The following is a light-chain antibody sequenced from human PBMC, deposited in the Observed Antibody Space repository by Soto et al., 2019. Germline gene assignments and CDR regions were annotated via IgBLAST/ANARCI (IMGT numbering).Light chain of an antibody. V-gene: IGKV1-5*01. CDR3: QQYNSYSS. CDR2: DAS. J-gene: IGKJ1*01. CDR1: QSISSW. Sequence: DIQMTQSPSTLSAFVGNRVTITCRASQSISSWLAWYQQKPGKAPKLLIYDASSLESGVPSRCSGSGSGTEFTLTIISLQPDDFATYYCQQYNSYSSFGQGTKVDIK.